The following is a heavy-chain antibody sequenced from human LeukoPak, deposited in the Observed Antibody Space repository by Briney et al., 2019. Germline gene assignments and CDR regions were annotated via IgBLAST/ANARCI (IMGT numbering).Heavy chain of an antibody. V-gene: IGHV4-38-2*02. Sequence: SETLSLTCTVSGYSISNGYNWGWVRQPPGKGLECIGSIYHIGSTYYNPSLESRVTISLDTSMNQFSLELKSVTAADTAVYYCARTYMIVSNYFDPWGQGTLVTVSS. J-gene: IGHJ5*02. CDR2: IYHIGST. D-gene: IGHD3-16*01. CDR1: GYSISNGYN. CDR3: ARTYMIVSNYFDP.